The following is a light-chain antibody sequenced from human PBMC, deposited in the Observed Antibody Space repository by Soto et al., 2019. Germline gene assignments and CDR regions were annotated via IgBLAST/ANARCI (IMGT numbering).Light chain of an antibody. CDR3: QQSYSIPRP. Sequence: IQMAQSQSSVSASVGDRVTITCQASQNINNYLNWYQQKPGKAPNLLIYAASSLQSVVPSRFSAILSWPDFTLTISSLQPEDFTTYYCQQSYSIPRPFSQVTKV. J-gene: IGKJ1*01. CDR1: QNINNY. V-gene: IGKV1-39*01. CDR2: AAS.